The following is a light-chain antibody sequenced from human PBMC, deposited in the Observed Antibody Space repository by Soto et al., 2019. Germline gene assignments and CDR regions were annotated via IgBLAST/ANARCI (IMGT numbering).Light chain of an antibody. CDR1: QGISGY. CDR2: AAS. Sequence: AIRRTQSPSSLSASTGDRVTITCRASQGISGYLAWYQQKPGKAPKLLIFAASTLQSGVPSRFSGSGSGTDFTLTISCLQSEDLATYYCQQYYSYPFTFGGGTKVDIK. CDR3: QQYYSYPFT. J-gene: IGKJ4*01. V-gene: IGKV1-8*01.